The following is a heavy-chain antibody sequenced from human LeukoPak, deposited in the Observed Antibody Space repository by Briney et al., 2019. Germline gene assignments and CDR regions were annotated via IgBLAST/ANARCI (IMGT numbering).Heavy chain of an antibody. Sequence: SETLSLTCAVYGGSFSGYYWSWIRQPPGKGLEWIGEINHSGSTNYNPSLKSRVTISVDTSKNQFSLKLSSVTAADTAVYYCARGKGTYYGLGSYYTDYWGQGTLVTVSS. D-gene: IGHD3-10*01. CDR2: INHSGST. V-gene: IGHV4-34*01. CDR3: ARGKGTYYGLGSYYTDY. J-gene: IGHJ4*02. CDR1: GGSFSGYY.